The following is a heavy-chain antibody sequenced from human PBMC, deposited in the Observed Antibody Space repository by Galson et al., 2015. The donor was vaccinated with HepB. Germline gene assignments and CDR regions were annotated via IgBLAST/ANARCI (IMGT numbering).Heavy chain of an antibody. CDR2: FDPEDGET. V-gene: IGHV1-24*01. CDR1: GYTFTSYY. D-gene: IGHD3-3*01. J-gene: IGHJ3*02. Sequence: SVKVSCKASGYTFTSYYMHWVRQAPGQGLEWMGGFDPEDGETIYAQKFQGRVTMTEDTSTDTAYMELSSLRSEDTAVYYCATPIMKKYDFWSGYAFDIWGQGTMVTVSS. CDR3: ATPIMKKYDFWSGYAFDI.